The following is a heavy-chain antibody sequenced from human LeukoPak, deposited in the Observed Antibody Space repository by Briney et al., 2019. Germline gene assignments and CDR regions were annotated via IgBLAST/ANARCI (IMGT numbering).Heavy chain of an antibody. CDR1: GFTFSSYG. D-gene: IGHD6-13*01. CDR3: AKDDGSSWYPLFDY. CDR2: IRHDGSNK. V-gene: IGHV3-30*02. J-gene: IGHJ4*02. Sequence: GGSLRLSCAASGFTFSSYGMHWVRQAPGKGLEWVAFIRHDGSNKYYADSAKGRFTISRDNFKNTLYLQMNSLRGEDTAVYYCAKDDGSSWYPLFDYWGQGTLVTVSS.